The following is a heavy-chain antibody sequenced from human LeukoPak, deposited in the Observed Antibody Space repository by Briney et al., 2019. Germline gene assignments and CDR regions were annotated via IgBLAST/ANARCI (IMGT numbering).Heavy chain of an antibody. CDR2: IYTSGST. CDR3: ARGVASTGIGWFDP. V-gene: IGHV4-4*07. J-gene: IGHJ5*02. D-gene: IGHD6-13*01. CDR1: GGFVSSYS. Sequence: SETLSLTCTVSGGFVSSYSWSWIRQDAGKGLEWIGRIYTSGSTNYNPSLKSRVTMSVDTSKNQFSLNLSSVTAADTAVYYCARGVASTGIGWFDPWGQGTLVTVSS.